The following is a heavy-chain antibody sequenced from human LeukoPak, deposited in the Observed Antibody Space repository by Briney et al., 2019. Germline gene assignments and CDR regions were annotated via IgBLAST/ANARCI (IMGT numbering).Heavy chain of an antibody. CDR2: INAGNGNT. CDR3: ARDRGGYCSGGSCYGEGGYFDY. J-gene: IGHJ4*02. Sequence: ASVKVSCKASGYTFTSYAMHWVRQAPGQRLEWMGWINAGNGNTKYSQKFQGRVTITRDTSASTAYMELSSLRSEDTAVYYCARDRGGYCSGGSCYGEGGYFDYWGQGTLVTVSS. CDR1: GYTFTSYA. V-gene: IGHV1-3*01. D-gene: IGHD2-15*01.